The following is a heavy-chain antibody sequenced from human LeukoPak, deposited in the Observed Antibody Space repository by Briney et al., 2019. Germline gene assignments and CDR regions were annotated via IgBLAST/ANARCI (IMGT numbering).Heavy chain of an antibody. CDR2: IYSGGRT. V-gene: IGHV3-66*02. CDR3: ARDAYSSGWSYFDY. J-gene: IGHJ4*02. CDR1: GFTVSRNY. Sequence: GGSLRLSCAASGFTVSRNYMSWVRQAPGKGLEWVSVIYSGGRTYYADSVKGRFTISRDNSKYTLYLQMNSLRAEDTALYYCARDAYSSGWSYFDYWGQGTLVTVSS. D-gene: IGHD6-19*01.